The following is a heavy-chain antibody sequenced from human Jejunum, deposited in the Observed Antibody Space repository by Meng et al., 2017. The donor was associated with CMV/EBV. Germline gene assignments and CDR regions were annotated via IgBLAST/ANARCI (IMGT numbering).Heavy chain of an antibody. CDR3: ARDRTVIFTPDGSLGA. D-gene: IGHD3-9*01. Sequence: LPLQQSGPGLLKPPEPLSPTCTASGDSISRSNGYWGWIRQPPGKGLEWIGTIYFTGSTYYNPSLKSRVTISVDTSKNHFSLKLSSVTAADTAVYYCARDRTVIFTPDGSLGAWGQGTLVTVSS. CDR1: GDSISRSNGY. V-gene: IGHV4-39*07. J-gene: IGHJ4*02. CDR2: IYFTGST.